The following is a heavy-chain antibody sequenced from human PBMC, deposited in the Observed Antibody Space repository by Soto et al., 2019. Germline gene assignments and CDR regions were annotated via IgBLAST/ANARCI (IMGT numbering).Heavy chain of an antibody. J-gene: IGHJ4*02. D-gene: IGHD2-8*01. CDR3: VTETQWYFDD. Sequence: QVQLVESGGGLVNPGGSLRLSCAASGFSFSLRYMSWIRQAPGRGLEWVSYISPGGDNIHYADFVKGRFTISRDNPKASLYLQTNSLRVEDTAVYYCVTETQWYFDDWGQGTLVTVSS. V-gene: IGHV3-11*01. CDR1: GFSFSLRY. CDR2: ISPGGDNI.